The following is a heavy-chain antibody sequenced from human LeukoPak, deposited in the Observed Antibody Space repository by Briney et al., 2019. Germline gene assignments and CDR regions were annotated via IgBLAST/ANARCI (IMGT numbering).Heavy chain of an antibody. J-gene: IGHJ5*02. CDR3: ARDNALASGKYWFDP. Sequence: SETLSLTCTVSGGSISSGSYYWSWIRQPAGKGLEWIGRISTSGSTNYNPSLKSRVTISVDTSKNQFSLKLSSVTAADTAVYYCARDNALASGKYWFDPWGQGTLVTVSS. D-gene: IGHD3-10*01. V-gene: IGHV4-61*02. CDR2: ISTSGST. CDR1: GGSISSGSYY.